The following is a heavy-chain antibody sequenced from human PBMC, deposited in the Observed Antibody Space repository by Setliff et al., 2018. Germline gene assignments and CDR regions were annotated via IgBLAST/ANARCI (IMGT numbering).Heavy chain of an antibody. V-gene: IGHV3-48*03. CDR1: GFTFASYG. CDR3: TRGRSSWFDY. J-gene: IGHJ4*02. Sequence: LRLSCAVSGFTFASYGMNWVRQAPGKGLEWVSYSGSSVTSIYYADSVKGRFTISRDTVKGSLYLQMNSLRVEDTAVYYCTRGRSSWFDYWGQGTVVTVSS. CDR2: SGSSVTSI.